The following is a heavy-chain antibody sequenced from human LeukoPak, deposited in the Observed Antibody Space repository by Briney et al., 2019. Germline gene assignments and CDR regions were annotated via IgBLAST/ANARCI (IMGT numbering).Heavy chain of an antibody. CDR1: GFTFSSYW. J-gene: IGHJ5*02. CDR3: VRDIAPDGTVWFDP. Sequence: GGPLRLSCATSGFTFSSYWMYWVRQAPGKGLVWVSRIGNDENSATYADFVKGRFTISRDKAKNTLYLQMNSLRVDDTAVYYCVRDIAPDGTVWFDPWGQGTLVTVSS. D-gene: IGHD6-13*01. V-gene: IGHV3-74*01. CDR2: IGNDENSA.